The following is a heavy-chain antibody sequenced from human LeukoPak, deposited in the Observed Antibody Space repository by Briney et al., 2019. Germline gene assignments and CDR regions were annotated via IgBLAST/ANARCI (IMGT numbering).Heavy chain of an antibody. Sequence: ASVKVSCKASGYTFTGYYMHWVRQAPGQGLEWMGWINPNSGGTNYAQKFQGRVTMTRDTSISTAYMELSSLRSEDMAVYHCARDSYYYDSSGYLGYWGQGTLVTVSS. CDR3: ARDSYYYDSSGYLGY. J-gene: IGHJ4*02. CDR1: GYTFTGYY. CDR2: INPNSGGT. V-gene: IGHV1-2*02. D-gene: IGHD3-22*01.